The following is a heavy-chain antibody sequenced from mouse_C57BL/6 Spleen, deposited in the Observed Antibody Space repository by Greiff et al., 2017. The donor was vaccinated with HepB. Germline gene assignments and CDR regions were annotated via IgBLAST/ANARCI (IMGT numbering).Heavy chain of an antibody. Sequence: QVQLQQPGAELVKPGASVKMSCKASGYTFTSYWITGVKQRPGQGLEWIGDIYPGSGSTNYNEKFKSKATLTVDTSSSTAYMQLSSLTSEDSAVYYCARRRDYHWAWFPYWSQVTPVTVSA. J-gene: IGHJ3*01. V-gene: IGHV1-55*01. CDR3: ARRRDYHWAWFPY. CDR1: GYTFTSYW. D-gene: IGHD2-4*01. CDR2: IYPGSGST.